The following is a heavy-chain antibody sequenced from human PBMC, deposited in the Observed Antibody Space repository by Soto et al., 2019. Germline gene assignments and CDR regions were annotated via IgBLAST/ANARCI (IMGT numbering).Heavy chain of an antibody. D-gene: IGHD3-16*01. CDR1: GYTFTSYG. V-gene: IGHV1-18*03. Sequence: QVQLVQSGAEVKKPGASVKVSCKASGYTFTSYGISWVRQAPGQGLEWMGWISAYNGNTNYAQKLQGRVTMTTATATRTGYIELRSLRSDAMAVYYCARGPPAAVMYDYYYGMDVWGGGSTVTVSS. J-gene: IGHJ6*04. CDR3: ARGPPAAVMYDYYYGMDV. CDR2: ISAYNGNT.